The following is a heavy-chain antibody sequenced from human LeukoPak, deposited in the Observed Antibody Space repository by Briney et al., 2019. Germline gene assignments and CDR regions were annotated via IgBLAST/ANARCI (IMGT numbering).Heavy chain of an antibody. V-gene: IGHV4-31*03. Sequence: SSQTLSLTCTVSSGSISSGGYYWSWIRQHPGKGLEWIGYIYYSGSTYYNPSLKSRVTISVDTSKNQFSLKLSSVTAADTAVYYCARASGEHSSRWFDPWGQGTLVTVSS. D-gene: IGHD6-6*01. CDR2: IYYSGST. CDR3: ARASGEHSSRWFDP. J-gene: IGHJ5*02. CDR1: SGSISSGGYY.